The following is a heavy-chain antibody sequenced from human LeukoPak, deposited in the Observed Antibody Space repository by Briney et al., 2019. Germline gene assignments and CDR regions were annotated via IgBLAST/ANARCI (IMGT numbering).Heavy chain of an antibody. CDR2: INPSGGST. Sequence: ASVKVSCKASGYTFTSCYMHWVRQAPGQGLEWMGIINPSGGSTSYAQKFQGRVTMTRDTSTSTVYMELSSLRSEDTAVYYCARDIAAAYYFDYWGQGTLVTVSS. CDR3: ARDIAAAYYFDY. D-gene: IGHD6-13*01. V-gene: IGHV1-46*01. J-gene: IGHJ4*02. CDR1: GYTFTSCY.